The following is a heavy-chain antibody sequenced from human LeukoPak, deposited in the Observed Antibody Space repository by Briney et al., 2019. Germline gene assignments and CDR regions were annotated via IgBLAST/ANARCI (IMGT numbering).Heavy chain of an antibody. CDR2: IFYSGST. D-gene: IGHD4-17*01. CDR3: ARVPTVTFFDY. CDR1: GGSISSSSYY. Sequence: SETLSLTCTVFGGSISSSSYYWGWVRQPPGKGLEWIGNIFYSGSTYYSPSLKSRVTISLDTSRNQFSLKLNSVTAADTAVYYCARVPTVTFFDYWGQGTLVTVSS. V-gene: IGHV4-39*01. J-gene: IGHJ4*02.